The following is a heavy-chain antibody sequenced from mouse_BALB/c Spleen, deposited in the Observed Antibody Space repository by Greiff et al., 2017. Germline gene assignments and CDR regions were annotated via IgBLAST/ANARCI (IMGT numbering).Heavy chain of an antibody. CDR2: ISYDGSN. CDR1: GYSITSGYY. J-gene: IGHJ3*01. CDR3: ARDRARYGYDGEAY. D-gene: IGHD2-14*01. Sequence: EVQLVESGPGLVKPSQSLSLTCSVTGYSITSGYYWNWIRQFPGNKLEWMGYISYDGSNNYNPSLKNRISITRDTSKNQFFLKLNSVTTEDTATYYCARDRARYGYDGEAYWGQGTLVTVSA. V-gene: IGHV3-6*02.